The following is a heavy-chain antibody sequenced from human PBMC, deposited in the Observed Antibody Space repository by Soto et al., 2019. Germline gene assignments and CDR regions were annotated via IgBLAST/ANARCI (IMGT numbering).Heavy chain of an antibody. CDR2: SYHSGST. Sequence: QVQLQESGPGLVKPSETLSLTCTVSGGSISSYYWSWIRQPPGKGLEWLGYSYHSGSTNYNPSLKSRVTISVDTSKNQFSLRLSAVAAADTAVYYCARDVGVRGVINGPEYCYGMDVWGQGTTVTVSS. V-gene: IGHV4-59*01. CDR3: ARDVGVRGVINGPEYCYGMDV. D-gene: IGHD3-10*01. CDR1: GGSISSYY. J-gene: IGHJ6*02.